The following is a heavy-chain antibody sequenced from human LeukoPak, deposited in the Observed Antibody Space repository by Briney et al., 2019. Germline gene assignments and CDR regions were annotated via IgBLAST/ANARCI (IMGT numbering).Heavy chain of an antibody. CDR1: GFTFSSYG. CDR2: ISYDGSNK. J-gene: IGHJ6*03. D-gene: IGHD2-8*01. V-gene: IGHV3-30*03. CDR3: ARGDCTNGVCYIMTSYYYYMDV. Sequence: QPGGSLRLSCAASGFTFSSYGMHWVRQAPGKGLEWVAVISYDGSNKYYADSVKGRFTISRDNSKNTLYLQMNSLRAEDTAVYYCARGDCTNGVCYIMTSYYYYMDVWGKGTTVTVSS.